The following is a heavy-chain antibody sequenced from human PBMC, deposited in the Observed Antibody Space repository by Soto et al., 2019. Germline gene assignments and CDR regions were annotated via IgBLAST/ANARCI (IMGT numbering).Heavy chain of an antibody. V-gene: IGHV3-23*01. Sequence: PGGSLRLSCPASGFTFSSYAMSWVRQAPGKGLEWVSALSGSGGSTYYADSVKGRFTISRDNSKNTLYLQMNSLRAEDTAVYYCAKTPSSSWLPAWFDPWGQGTLVTVSS. J-gene: IGHJ5*02. CDR1: GFTFSSYA. CDR2: LSGSGGST. CDR3: AKTPSSSWLPAWFDP. D-gene: IGHD6-13*01.